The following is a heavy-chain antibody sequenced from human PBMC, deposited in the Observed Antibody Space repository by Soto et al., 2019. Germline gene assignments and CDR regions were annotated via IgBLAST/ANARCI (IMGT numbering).Heavy chain of an antibody. V-gene: IGHV3-23*01. D-gene: IGHD2-2*01. CDR2: ITGSGGST. CDR1: GFTFSTYR. J-gene: IGHJ5*02. CDR3: AKGATSSRVYNWFDP. Sequence: EVQLLESGGGLVQPGGSRRLSCAASGFTFSTYRMSWVRQAPGKGLEWVSAITGSGGSTYYADSVKGRFTISRDNSENTLYLPMNSLRAEDTAVYSCAKGATSSRVYNWFDPWGQGTLVTVSS.